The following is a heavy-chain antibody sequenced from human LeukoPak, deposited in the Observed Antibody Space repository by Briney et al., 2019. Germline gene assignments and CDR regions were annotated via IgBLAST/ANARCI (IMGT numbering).Heavy chain of an antibody. J-gene: IGHJ3*02. Sequence: SQTLSLTCAISGDSVSVNSDVWNWIRQSPSRGLEGLGRTYYKSKWYNDYAVSVKSRITLSPDTSKNQFSLQLNSVTPEDTAVYYCARDADWGYDAFDIWGQGTMVTVSS. CDR3: ARDADWGYDAFDI. V-gene: IGHV6-1*01. CDR2: TYYKSKWYN. D-gene: IGHD7-27*01. CDR1: GDSVSVNSDV.